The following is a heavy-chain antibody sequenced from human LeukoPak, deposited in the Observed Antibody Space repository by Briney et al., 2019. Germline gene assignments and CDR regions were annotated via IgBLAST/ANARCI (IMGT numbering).Heavy chain of an antibody. Sequence: GGSLRLSCAASGLTFSGYWMHWVRQAPGKGLEWLSVISHDGSDKNNADSVKGRFIISRDNSKNTIYLQLNSLRPEDTAMYYCAREGVQTTVDAFDIWGLGTMVIVSS. J-gene: IGHJ3*02. V-gene: IGHV3-30*03. CDR2: ISHDGSDK. CDR3: AREGVQTTVDAFDI. D-gene: IGHD4-17*01. CDR1: GLTFSGYW.